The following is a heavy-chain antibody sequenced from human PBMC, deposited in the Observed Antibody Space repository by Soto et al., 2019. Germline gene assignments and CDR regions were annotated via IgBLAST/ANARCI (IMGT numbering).Heavy chain of an antibody. J-gene: IGHJ4*02. V-gene: IGHV3-74*03. Sequence: EVQLVESGGGLVQPGGSLRLSCAASGFTFSSQWMYWVRQSPGKGSVWVSYINSDGSRIAYADSVKGRFTISRDNAKNTLYLQMNSLRVEDTAVYYCVRDIRWGRGTLVTASS. CDR3: VRDIR. CDR1: GFTFSSQW. CDR2: INSDGSRI.